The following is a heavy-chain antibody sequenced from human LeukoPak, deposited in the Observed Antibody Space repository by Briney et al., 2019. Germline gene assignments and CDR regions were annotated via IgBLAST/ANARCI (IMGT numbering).Heavy chain of an antibody. Sequence: PSETLSLTCTLSDGSIRSNYCSWIRQPPGKGLEWIGYIYNSESTNYNPSLKSRVTISVDTSKNQFSLKLSSVTAADTAVYYCARGPIYDILTGYYPNWFDPWGQGTLVTVSS. J-gene: IGHJ5*02. CDR2: IYNSEST. V-gene: IGHV4-59*08. D-gene: IGHD3-9*01. CDR3: ARGPIYDILTGYYPNWFDP. CDR1: DGSIRSNY.